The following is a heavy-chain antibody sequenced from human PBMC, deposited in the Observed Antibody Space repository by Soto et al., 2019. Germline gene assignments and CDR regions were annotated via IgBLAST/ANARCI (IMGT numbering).Heavy chain of an antibody. Sequence: TSETLSLTCTVSGGPISSYYWSWIRQPPGKGLEWIGYIYYSGSTNYNPSLKSRVTISVDTSKNQFSLKLSSVTAADTAVYYCARLGGYYQAFDQWGQGSLVTVSS. CDR2: IYYSGST. CDR3: ARLGGYYQAFDQ. J-gene: IGHJ4*02. CDR1: GGPISSYY. V-gene: IGHV4-59*01. D-gene: IGHD2-21*02.